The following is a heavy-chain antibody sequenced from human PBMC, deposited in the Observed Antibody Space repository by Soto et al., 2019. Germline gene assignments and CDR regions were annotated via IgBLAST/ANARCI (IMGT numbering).Heavy chain of an antibody. CDR2: IYYSGST. D-gene: IGHD6-13*01. V-gene: IGHV4-31*03. J-gene: IGHJ5*02. CDR3: ESATYSSIVDP. Sequence: SETLSLTCTVSGGTISSGGYYWSWIRQHPGKGLEWIGYIYYSGSTYYNPSLKSRVTISVDTSKNQFSLKLSSVTAADTAVYYCESATYSSIVDPWGQGTLVTVSS. CDR1: GGTISSGGYY.